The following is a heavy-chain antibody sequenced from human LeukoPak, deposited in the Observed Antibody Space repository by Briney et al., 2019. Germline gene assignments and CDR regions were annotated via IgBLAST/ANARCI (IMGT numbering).Heavy chain of an antibody. CDR1: GGSISSYY. Sequence: PSETLSLTCTVSGGSISSYYWSWIRQPPGKGLGWIGYIYYSGTTNYNPSLKSRVSMSGDTSKNQVSLKLRSVTAADTAVYYCARDPTTVTTIFDSWGQGTLVTVSS. V-gene: IGHV4-59*12. CDR3: ARDPTTVTTIFDS. D-gene: IGHD4-17*01. CDR2: IYYSGTT. J-gene: IGHJ4*02.